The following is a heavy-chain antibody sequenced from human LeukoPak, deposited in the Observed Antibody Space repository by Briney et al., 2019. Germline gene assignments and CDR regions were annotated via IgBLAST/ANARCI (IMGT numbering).Heavy chain of an antibody. CDR2: INPNSGGT. CDR1: GYTFTSYG. V-gene: IGHV1-2*06. J-gene: IGHJ5*02. CDR3: ARETTQTYDFWSGFYSDNWFDP. Sequence: ASVKVSCKASGYTFTSYGISWVRQAPGQGLEWMGRINPNSGGTNYAQKFQGRVTMTRDTSISTAYMELSRLRSDDTAVYYCARETTQTYDFWSGFYSDNWFDPWGQGTLVTVSS. D-gene: IGHD3-3*01.